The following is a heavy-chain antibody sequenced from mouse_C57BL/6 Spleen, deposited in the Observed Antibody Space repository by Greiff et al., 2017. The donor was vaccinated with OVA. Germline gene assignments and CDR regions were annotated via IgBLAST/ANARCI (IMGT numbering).Heavy chain of an antibody. CDR2: NNPSNGGT. J-gene: IGHJ3*01. V-gene: IGHV1-53*01. Sequence: QVQLQQPGTELVKPGASVKLSCKASGYTFTSYWMHWVKQRPGQGLEWIGNNNPSNGGTNYNEKFKSKATLTVDKSSSTAYMQLSSLTSEDSAVYYCARSGTGTEGFAYWGQGTLVTVSA. CDR3: ARSGTGTEGFAY. CDR1: GYTFTSYW. D-gene: IGHD4-1*01.